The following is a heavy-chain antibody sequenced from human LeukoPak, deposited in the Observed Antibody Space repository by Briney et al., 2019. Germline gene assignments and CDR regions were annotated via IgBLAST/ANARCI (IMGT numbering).Heavy chain of an antibody. V-gene: IGHV3-48*03. D-gene: IGHD6-13*01. J-gene: IGHJ4*02. CDR2: ISSGGSPT. Sequence: GGSLRLSCAASGFTFSSYEMKWVRQAPGKGLEWVSYISSGGSPTYYADSVKGRFTISRDNAKNSLYLQMNSLRAEDTAVYYCASARLYSSSWYCYFDYWGRGTLVTVSS. CDR3: ASARLYSSSWYCYFDY. CDR1: GFTFSSYE.